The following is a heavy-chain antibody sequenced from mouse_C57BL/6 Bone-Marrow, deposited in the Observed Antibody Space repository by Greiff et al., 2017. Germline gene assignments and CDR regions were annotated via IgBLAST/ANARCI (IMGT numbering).Heavy chain of an antibody. CDR1: GYAFTNYL. J-gene: IGHJ2*01. Sequence: VKLQQSGAELVRPGPSVKVSCKASGYAFTNYLIEWVKQRPGQGLEWIGVINPGSGGTNYNEKFKGKATLTADKSSSTAYMQLSSLTSEDSAVYFCARGGTFHYWGQGTTLTVSS. CDR2: INPGSGGT. V-gene: IGHV1-54*01. D-gene: IGHD3-3*01. CDR3: ARGGTFHY.